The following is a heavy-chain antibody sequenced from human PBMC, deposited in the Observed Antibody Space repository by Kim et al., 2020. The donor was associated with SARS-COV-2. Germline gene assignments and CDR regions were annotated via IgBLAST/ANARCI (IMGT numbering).Heavy chain of an antibody. CDR2: IKSKTDGGTT. D-gene: IGHD4-17*01. Sequence: GGSLRLSCAASGFTFSNAWMSWVRQAPGKGLEWVGRIKSKTDGGTTDYAAPVKGRFTISRDDSKNTLYLQMNSLKTEDTAVYYCTTDRVFNADYGDFTHWGQGTLVTVSS. CDR3: TTDRVFNADYGDFTH. CDR1: GFTFSNAW. V-gene: IGHV3-15*01. J-gene: IGHJ4*02.